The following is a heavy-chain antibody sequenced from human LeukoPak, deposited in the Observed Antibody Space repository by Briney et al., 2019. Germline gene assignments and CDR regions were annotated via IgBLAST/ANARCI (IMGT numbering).Heavy chain of an antibody. CDR1: GGSLSSYY. V-gene: IGHV4-59*08. CDR3: ARHPSTTDSVDI. D-gene: IGHD1-14*01. J-gene: IGHJ3*02. CDR2: VYGTENT. Sequence: SETLSLTCTVSGGSLSSYYWSWIRQPPGKGLEWIGWVYGTENTNYNPSIESLLTISEDTSSNQFSLKMSSVTAADTAVYYCARHPSTTDSVDIWGQGTVVTVSS.